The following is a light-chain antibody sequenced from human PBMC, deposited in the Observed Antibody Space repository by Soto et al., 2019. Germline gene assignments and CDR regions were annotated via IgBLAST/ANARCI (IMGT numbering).Light chain of an antibody. CDR3: QHYVSSPWT. J-gene: IGKJ1*01. CDR2: GAS. CDR1: QSVSSN. V-gene: IGKV3-20*01. Sequence: EIVMTQSPATLSVSPGERSTLACRASQSVSSNLAWYQQKPGQAPRLLIYGASTRATGIPDRFSGSGSGTDLTLTISRLEPEDFAMFYCQHYVSSPWTFGQGTKVDI.